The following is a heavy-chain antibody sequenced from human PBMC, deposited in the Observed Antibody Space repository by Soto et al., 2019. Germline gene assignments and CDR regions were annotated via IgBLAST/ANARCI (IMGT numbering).Heavy chain of an antibody. CDR2: INPNSGGT. J-gene: IGHJ5*02. Sequence: ASVKVSCKASGYTFTGYYMHWVRQAPGQGLEWMGWINPNSGGTNYAQKFQGWVTMTRDTSISTAYMELSRLRSDDTAVYYCARDGSLYRSSAAFDPWGQGTLVTVSS. CDR3: ARDGSLYRSSAAFDP. CDR1: GYTFTGYY. V-gene: IGHV1-2*04. D-gene: IGHD6-6*01.